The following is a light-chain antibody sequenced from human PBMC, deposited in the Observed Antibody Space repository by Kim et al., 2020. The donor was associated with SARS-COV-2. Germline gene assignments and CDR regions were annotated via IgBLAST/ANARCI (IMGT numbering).Light chain of an antibody. CDR1: ILRNYY. CDR2: GKT. Sequence: GTTVRTTCHGDILRNYYASWYQQKPGQAPVLVIYGKTNRPSGIPDRFSGSSSGNTASLTITGAQAEDEAVYYCHSQDRSGNDLVFGGGTQLTVL. V-gene: IGLV3-19*01. J-gene: IGLJ3*02. CDR3: HSQDRSGNDLV.